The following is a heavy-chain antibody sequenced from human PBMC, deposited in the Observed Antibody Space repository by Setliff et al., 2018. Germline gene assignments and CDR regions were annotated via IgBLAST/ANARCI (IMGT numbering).Heavy chain of an antibody. Sequence: GGSLRLPCPASGFTHSSYGMHWVRQAPGRGLEWVAFIRYDGSNKYYADSVKGRFTISRDNSKNTLYLQMNSLRAEDTAVYYCAKDTRATYYNFGYWGQGTLVTVSS. CDR3: AKDTRATYYNFGY. CDR1: GFTHSSYG. CDR2: IRYDGSNK. D-gene: IGHD3-3*01. V-gene: IGHV3-30*02. J-gene: IGHJ4*02.